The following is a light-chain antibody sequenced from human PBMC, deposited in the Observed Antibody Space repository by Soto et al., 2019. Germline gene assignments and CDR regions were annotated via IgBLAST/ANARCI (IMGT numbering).Light chain of an antibody. J-gene: IGKJ1*01. CDR3: QLYDSYSRT. CDR2: DAS. V-gene: IGKV1-5*01. Sequence: DIQVTQSPSTLSASVGDRVTVTFRASQIFSTSLAWYQQKPGKPPKLLIYDASRLESGVPSRFSGSGSGTEFTLTITSLQPDDFASYYCQLYDSYSRTFGQGTKVDIK. CDR1: QIFSTS.